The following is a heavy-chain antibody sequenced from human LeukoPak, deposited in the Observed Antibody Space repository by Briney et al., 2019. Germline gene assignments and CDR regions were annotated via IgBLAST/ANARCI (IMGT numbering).Heavy chain of an antibody. V-gene: IGHV3-23*01. Sequence: PGGSLRLSCAASGFTFSSYAMSRVRQAPGKGLEWVSAISGSGGNTYYADSVKGRFTISRDNSKNTLYLQMNSLRAEDTAVYYCAKGLTYWAAGTKWFDPWGQGTLVTVSS. CDR2: ISGSGGNT. J-gene: IGHJ5*02. CDR1: GFTFSSYA. D-gene: IGHD6-13*01. CDR3: AKGLTYWAAGTKWFDP.